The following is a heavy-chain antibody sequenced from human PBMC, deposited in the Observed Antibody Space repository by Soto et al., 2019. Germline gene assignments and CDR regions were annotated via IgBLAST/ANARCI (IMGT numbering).Heavy chain of an antibody. CDR2: ISSSGSTI. CDR1: GFTFSDYY. CDR3: ASNVDSSGYFLPHQGPY. D-gene: IGHD3-22*01. V-gene: IGHV3-11*01. Sequence: QVQLVESGGGLVKPGGSLRLSCAASGFTFSDYYMSWIRQAPGKGLEWVSYISSSGSTIYYADSVEGRFTISRDNAKNSLFLQMNSLGAEDTAVYYCASNVDSSGYFLPHQGPYWGQVTLFTVSS. J-gene: IGHJ1*01.